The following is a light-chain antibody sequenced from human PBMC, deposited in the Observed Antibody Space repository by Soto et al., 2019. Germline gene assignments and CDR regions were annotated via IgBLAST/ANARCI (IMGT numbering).Light chain of an antibody. CDR3: QHYNSYSEA. V-gene: IGKV1-5*03. CDR1: QTIRSW. CDR2: KAS. Sequence: DIQMTQSPSTLSGSVGDRVTITCRPSQTIRSWLAWYQQKRGKAPKLXIYKASTLTSGVPSRFSGSGSGTDFTLTISSLQPDDFATYYCQHYNSYSEAFGQGTKVDIK. J-gene: IGKJ1*01.